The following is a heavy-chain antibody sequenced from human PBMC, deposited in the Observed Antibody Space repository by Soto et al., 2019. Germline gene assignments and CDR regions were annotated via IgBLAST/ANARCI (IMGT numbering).Heavy chain of an antibody. CDR2: VYCSGST. CDR3: GTLEGLATISYYFDY. V-gene: IGHV4-39*01. CDR1: GGSVSSSSYY. D-gene: IGHD3-9*01. J-gene: IGHJ4*02. Sequence: QLQLQESGPGLVKPSETLSLTCTVSGGSVSSSSYYWGWVRQPPGKGLEWIGSVYCSGSTYYNPSLEGRVTISVDKSKNQFSLKLMSLSAADTAVYYCGTLEGLATISYYFDYWGQGALVTVSS.